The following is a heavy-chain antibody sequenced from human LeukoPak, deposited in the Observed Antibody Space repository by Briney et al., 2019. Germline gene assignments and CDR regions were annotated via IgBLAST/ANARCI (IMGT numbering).Heavy chain of an antibody. Sequence: SETLSLTCAVYGGSFSGYYWSWIRQPPGKGLEWIGEINHSGSTNYNPSLKSRVTISVDTSKNQFSLKLSSVTAADTAVYYCARDAGATVTIAYYYFDYWGQGTLVTVSS. CDR2: INHSGST. D-gene: IGHD4-17*01. V-gene: IGHV4-34*01. CDR3: ARDAGATVTIAYYYFDY. CDR1: GGSFSGYY. J-gene: IGHJ4*02.